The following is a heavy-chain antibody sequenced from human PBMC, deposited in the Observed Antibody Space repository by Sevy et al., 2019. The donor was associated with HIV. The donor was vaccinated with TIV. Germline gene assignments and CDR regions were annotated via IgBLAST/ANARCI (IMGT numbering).Heavy chain of an antibody. CDR2: IYYSGST. J-gene: IGHJ4*02. CDR3: ATAYYDFWSGYGYYFDY. CDR1: GGSISSSSYY. V-gene: IGHV4-39*01. Sequence: SETLSLTCTVSGGSISSSSYYWGWIRQPSGKGLEWIGSIYYSGSTYYNPSLKSRVTISVDTSKNQFSLKLSSVTAADTAVYYCATAYYDFWSGYGYYFDYWGQGTLVTVSS. D-gene: IGHD3-3*01.